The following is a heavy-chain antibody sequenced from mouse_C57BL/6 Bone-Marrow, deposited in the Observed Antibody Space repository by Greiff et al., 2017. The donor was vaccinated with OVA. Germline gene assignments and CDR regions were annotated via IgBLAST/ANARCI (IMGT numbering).Heavy chain of an antibody. V-gene: IGHV3-5*01. D-gene: IGHD1-1*01. CDR1: GISITTGNYR. CDR2: IYYSGTI. Sequence: EVQLQQSGPGLVKPSQTVFLTCTVTGISITTGNYRWSWIRQFPGNKLEWIGYIYYSGTITYNPSLTSRTTITRDTPKNQFFLEMNSLTAEDTATYYCAREGDYGSSLDYFDYWGQGTTLTVSS. J-gene: IGHJ2*01. CDR3: AREGDYGSSLDYFDY.